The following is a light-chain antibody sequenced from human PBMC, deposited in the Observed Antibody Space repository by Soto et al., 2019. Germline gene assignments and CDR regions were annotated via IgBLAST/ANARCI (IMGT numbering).Light chain of an antibody. Sequence: QSALTQPASVSGSRGQSITMSCTGTSSDDGGYNYVSWYQQHPGKAPKLMIYEVSNRPSGVSNRFSGSKSGNTASLTISGLQAEDEADYYCSSYISSSIDYVFGTGTKLTVL. CDR3: SSYISSSIDYV. V-gene: IGLV2-14*01. CDR2: EVS. J-gene: IGLJ1*01. CDR1: SSDDGGYNY.